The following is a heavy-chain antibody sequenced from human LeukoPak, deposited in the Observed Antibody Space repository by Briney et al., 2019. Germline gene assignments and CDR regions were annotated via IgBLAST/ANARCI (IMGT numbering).Heavy chain of an antibody. D-gene: IGHD1-1*01. V-gene: IGHV3-48*01. Sequence: GGSLRLSCAASGFTFSSYSMNWVRQAPGKGLEWVSYISSGSSAIYYADSVKGRFTISRDNAKNSLYLQMNSLRAEDTAVYYCAGENWSEDRGSFDPWGQGTLVTVSS. CDR1: GFTFSSYS. J-gene: IGHJ5*02. CDR2: ISSGSSAI. CDR3: AGENWSEDRGSFDP.